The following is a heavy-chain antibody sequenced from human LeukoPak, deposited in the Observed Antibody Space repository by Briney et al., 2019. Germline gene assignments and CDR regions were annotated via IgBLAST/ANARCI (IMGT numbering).Heavy chain of an antibody. J-gene: IGHJ5*02. Sequence: SETLSLTCTVSGYSISSGYYWGWIRQPPGKGLEWIGSIYHSGRTFYNPSLKSRVTISVDTSKNQFSLKLTSVTAADTAMYYCATTVTMIRGVSYSHPGWFDPWGQGTLVTVSS. V-gene: IGHV4-38-2*02. CDR1: GYSISSGYY. CDR3: ATTVTMIRGVSYSHPGWFDP. D-gene: IGHD3-10*01. CDR2: IYHSGRT.